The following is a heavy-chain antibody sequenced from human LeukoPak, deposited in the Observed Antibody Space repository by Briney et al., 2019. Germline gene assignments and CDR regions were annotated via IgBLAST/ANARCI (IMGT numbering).Heavy chain of an antibody. V-gene: IGHV3-9*01. J-gene: IGHJ3*01. Sequence: GGSLRLSCAASGFTFDEYAMHWVRQAPGKGLEWVSGISYSSGSIGYVDSVKGRFTISRDNAKNSLYLQMNSLRVEDTALYYCAKDRGGSSELGDAFDVWGQGTMVRVSP. CDR3: AKDRGGSSELGDAFDV. D-gene: IGHD1-26*01. CDR2: ISYSSGSI. CDR1: GFTFDEYA.